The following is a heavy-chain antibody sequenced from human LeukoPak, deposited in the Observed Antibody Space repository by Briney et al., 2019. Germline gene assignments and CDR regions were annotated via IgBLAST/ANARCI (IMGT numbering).Heavy chain of an antibody. V-gene: IGHV3-23*01. CDR2: ISGGGDIT. Sequence: GGSLRLSCAASGFTFSSYGMHWVRQTPGKGLEWVSAISGGGDITYYADSVTGRFTISRDNSKDTLFLQMHSLRPGDTAVYYCVREDTPATANYWGQGTLVTISS. CDR3: VREDTPATANY. J-gene: IGHJ4*02. D-gene: IGHD2-21*02. CDR1: GFTFSSYG.